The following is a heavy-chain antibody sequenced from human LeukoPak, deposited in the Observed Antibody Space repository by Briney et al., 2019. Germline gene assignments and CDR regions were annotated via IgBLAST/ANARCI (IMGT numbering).Heavy chain of an antibody. Sequence: SETLSLTCTVSAGSISLYNTYYWSWTRQPPGKGLEWIGYIYYSGSTNYNPSLKSRVTISVDTSKNQFSLKLSSVTAADTAVYYCARHSTSCYGCYYYYYMDVWGKGTTVTVSS. CDR1: AGSISLYNTYY. V-gene: IGHV4-59*01. CDR3: ARHSTSCYGCYYYYYMDV. CDR2: IYYSGST. J-gene: IGHJ6*03. D-gene: IGHD2-2*01.